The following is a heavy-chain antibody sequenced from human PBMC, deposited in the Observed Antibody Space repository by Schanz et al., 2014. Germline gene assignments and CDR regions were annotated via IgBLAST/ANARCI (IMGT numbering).Heavy chain of an antibody. V-gene: IGHV1-69*04. Sequence: QVQLVQSGAEVKKPGSSVKVSCRASGDTFSNYAINWVRQAPGQGLEWMGRIIPFRDRTNHAQRFQGRVTITADKSTSTAYIDLRSLRSEDTALYYCAREVGSSRSFDSWGQGTLVTVSS. CDR2: IIPFRDRT. CDR1: GDTFSNYA. D-gene: IGHD6-13*01. J-gene: IGHJ4*02. CDR3: AREVGSSRSFDS.